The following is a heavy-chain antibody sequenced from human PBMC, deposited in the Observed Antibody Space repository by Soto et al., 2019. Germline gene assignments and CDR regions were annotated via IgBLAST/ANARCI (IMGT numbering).Heavy chain of an antibody. CDR3: AREDHDYSNYVSRRGMDV. D-gene: IGHD4-4*01. CDR2: IYYSGST. V-gene: IGHV4-31*03. Sequence: SETLSLTCTVSGGSISSGGYYWSWIRQHPGKGLEWIGYIYYSGSTYYNPSLKSRVTISVDTSKNQFSLKLSSVTAADTAVYYCAREDHDYSNYVSRRGMDVWGQGTTVTVSS. J-gene: IGHJ6*02. CDR1: GGSISSGGYY.